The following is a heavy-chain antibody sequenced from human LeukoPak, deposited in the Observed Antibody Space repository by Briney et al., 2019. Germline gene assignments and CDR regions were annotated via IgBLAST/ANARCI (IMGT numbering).Heavy chain of an antibody. V-gene: IGHV3-21*01. Sequence: GGSLRLSCAASGLTFSSYSMNWVPEAPGKGLEWGSSISSSSSYIYSADSVKGRFTISRDNAKNSPYLQLNTLRAGDTAVYYCARALPAPLYRGSYADAFDIWGQGTMVTVSS. CDR1: GLTFSSYS. J-gene: IGHJ3*02. CDR2: ISSSSSYI. D-gene: IGHD1-26*01. CDR3: ARALPAPLYRGSYADAFDI.